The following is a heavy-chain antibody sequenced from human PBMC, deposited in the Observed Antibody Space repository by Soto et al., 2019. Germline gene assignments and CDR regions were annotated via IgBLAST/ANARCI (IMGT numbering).Heavy chain of an antibody. V-gene: IGHV1-18*01. Sequence: ASVKVSCKASGYTFTSYGISWVRQAPGQGLEWMGWISAYNGNTNYAQKLQGRVTMTTDTPTSTAYMELTSLRSDDTAVYYCARERASGYFDFWGQGTLVTVSS. CDR3: ARERASGYFDF. D-gene: IGHD3-10*01. CDR1: GYTFTSYG. CDR2: ISAYNGNT. J-gene: IGHJ4*02.